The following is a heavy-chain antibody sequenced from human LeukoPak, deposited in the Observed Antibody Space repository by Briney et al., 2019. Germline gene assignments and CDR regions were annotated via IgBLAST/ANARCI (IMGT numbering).Heavy chain of an antibody. V-gene: IGHV1-2*02. D-gene: IGHD3-22*01. CDR1: GYTFTGYY. CDR3: AREGYDSSGYLFDY. CDR2: INPNSGGT. J-gene: IGHJ4*02. Sequence: ASVKVSCKASGYTFTGYYMHWVRQAPGQGLEWMGWINPNSGGTNYAQKFQGRVTMTRGTSISTAYMELSRLRSDDTAVYYCAREGYDSSGYLFDYWGQGTLVTVSS.